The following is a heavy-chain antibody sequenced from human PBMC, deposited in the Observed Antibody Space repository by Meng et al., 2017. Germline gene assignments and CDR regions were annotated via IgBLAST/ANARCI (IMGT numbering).Heavy chain of an antibody. Sequence: GGSLRLSCAASGFTFSNAWMSWVRQAPGKGLEWVGRIKSKTDGGTTDYAAPVKGRFTISRDDSKNTLYLQMNSLKTEDTAVYYCTTFVDTAMVYDFDYWGQGTRVTVSS. CDR2: IKSKTDGGTT. J-gene: IGHJ4*02. CDR1: GFTFSNAW. D-gene: IGHD5-18*01. CDR3: TTFVDTAMVYDFDY. V-gene: IGHV3-15*01.